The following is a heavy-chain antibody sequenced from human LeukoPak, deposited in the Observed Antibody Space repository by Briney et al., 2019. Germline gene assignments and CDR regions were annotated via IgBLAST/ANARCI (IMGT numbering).Heavy chain of an antibody. CDR1: GGSISGSH. D-gene: IGHD6-19*01. V-gene: IGHV4-59*03. CDR2: IYYNGNT. CDR3: AKGGWSLDI. Sequence: SETLSLTCTVSGGSISGSHWSWLRQSPGKGLEWIGYIYYNGNTDYNPSLRSRLTMSVDTSKNQFSLKLTSVTAADTALYYCAKGGWSLDIWGQGTMVTVSS. J-gene: IGHJ3*02.